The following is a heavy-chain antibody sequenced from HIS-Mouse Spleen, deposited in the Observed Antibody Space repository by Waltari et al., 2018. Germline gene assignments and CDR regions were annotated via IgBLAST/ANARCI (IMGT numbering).Heavy chain of an antibody. J-gene: IGHJ2*01. CDR3: ARASRDLLLPRYFDL. CDR1: GGSISSYY. Sequence: QVQLQESGPGLVKPSETLSLTCTVSGGSISSYYWSWIRQPPGKGLEWIGYYSGSTNYTPALKSRVTRSVDTSKNQFSLKLSSVTAADTAVYYCARASRDLLLPRYFDLWGRGTLVTVSS. CDR2: YYSGST. V-gene: IGHV4-59*01.